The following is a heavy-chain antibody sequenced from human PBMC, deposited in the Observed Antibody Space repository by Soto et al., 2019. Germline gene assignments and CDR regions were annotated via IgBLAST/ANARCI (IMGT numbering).Heavy chain of an antibody. D-gene: IGHD6-13*01. Sequence: QVQLVQSGAEVKKPGASVKVSCKASGYTFTSYGISWVQQAPGQGLEWMGWISAYNGNTKYAQKFRGRVTMTTDTSTSTAYMEVRSLRSDDTAVYYCARDAAAGLNDYWGQGTLVTVSS. CDR1: GYTFTSYG. V-gene: IGHV1-18*01. J-gene: IGHJ4*02. CDR3: ARDAAAGLNDY. CDR2: ISAYNGNT.